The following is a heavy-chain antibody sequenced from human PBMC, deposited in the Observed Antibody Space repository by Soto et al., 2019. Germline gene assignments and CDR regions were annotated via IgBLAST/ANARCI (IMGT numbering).Heavy chain of an antibody. CDR2: INAGYGNT. D-gene: IGHD7-27*01. CDR1: GYTFSSYA. CDR3: ARDTGDGTFDF. J-gene: IGHJ4*02. V-gene: IGHV1-3*01. Sequence: ASVKVSCKASGYTFSSYAMHRVRQARGQRLEWMGWINAGYGNTKSSQKFQDRVTISRDTSASTAYMELTSLRSEDTAVYYCARDTGDGTFDFWGQGTLVTVSS.